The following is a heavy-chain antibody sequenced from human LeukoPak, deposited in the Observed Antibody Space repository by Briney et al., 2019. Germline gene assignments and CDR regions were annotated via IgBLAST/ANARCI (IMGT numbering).Heavy chain of an antibody. Sequence: GGSLRLSCAASGFTFSSYAMPWVRQAPGKGLEYVSAISSNGGSTYYANSVKGRFTISRDNSKNTLYLQMGSLRAEDMAVYYCAKSGYYITYYFDYWGQGTLVTVSS. J-gene: IGHJ4*02. CDR1: GFTFSSYA. D-gene: IGHD3-3*01. CDR2: ISSNGGST. V-gene: IGHV3-64*01. CDR3: AKSGYYITYYFDY.